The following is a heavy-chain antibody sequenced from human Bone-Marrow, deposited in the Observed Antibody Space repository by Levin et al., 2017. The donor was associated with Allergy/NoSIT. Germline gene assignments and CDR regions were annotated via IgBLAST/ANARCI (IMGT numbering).Heavy chain of an antibody. Sequence: SETLSLTCTVSGGSISSFYWTWIRQPPGKGLEWIGSSSYGGGSKHNSSLKSRVTFSIDTSKNQFSLSLSSVTAADTAVYYCARAGRNFIDPWGQGILVSVSS. CDR1: GGSISSFY. D-gene: IGHD1-7*01. J-gene: IGHJ5*02. CDR3: ARAGRNFIDP. CDR2: SSYGGGS. V-gene: IGHV4-59*01.